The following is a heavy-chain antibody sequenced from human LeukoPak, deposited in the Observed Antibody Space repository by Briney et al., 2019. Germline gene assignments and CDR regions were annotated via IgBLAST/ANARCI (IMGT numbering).Heavy chain of an antibody. D-gene: IGHD6-19*01. Sequence: SGPTLVNPTQTLTLTCTFSGFSLSTSGVGVGWFRQPPGKAPEWLALINWNDEKVYSPSLQRRLTITKDTSNNQVTLTLTNVDPVDTATYYCAHTANSGWYEFDYWGQGTLVTVSS. J-gene: IGHJ4*02. CDR3: AHTANSGWYEFDY. CDR1: GFSLSTSGVG. CDR2: INWNDEK. V-gene: IGHV2-5*01.